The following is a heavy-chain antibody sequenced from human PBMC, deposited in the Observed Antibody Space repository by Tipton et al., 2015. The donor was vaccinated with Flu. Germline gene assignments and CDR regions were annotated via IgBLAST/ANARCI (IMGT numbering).Heavy chain of an antibody. CDR3: ATLTGDDY. Sequence: GSLRLSCAASGFTFSSYEMNWVRQAPGKGLEWLSYISSSGCTISYADSVRGRFTISRDNAKNSLYLQMNSLRAEDTALYYCATLTGDDYWGQGDLVTVSS. J-gene: IGHJ4*02. D-gene: IGHD7-27*01. CDR1: GFTFSSYE. V-gene: IGHV3-48*03. CDR2: ISSSGCTI.